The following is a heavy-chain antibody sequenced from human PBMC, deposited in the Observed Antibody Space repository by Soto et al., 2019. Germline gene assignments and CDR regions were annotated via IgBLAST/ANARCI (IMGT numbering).Heavy chain of an antibody. CDR3: AKVGEYYYDSSGYPRYFQH. Sequence: GGSLRLSCAASGFTFSSYAMSWVRQAPGKGLEWVSAISGSGGSTYYADSVKGRFTISRDNSKNTLYLQMNSLRAEDTAVYYCAKVGEYYYDSSGYPRYFQHWGQSTLVTVSS. D-gene: IGHD3-22*01. CDR1: GFTFSSYA. V-gene: IGHV3-23*01. J-gene: IGHJ1*01. CDR2: ISGSGGST.